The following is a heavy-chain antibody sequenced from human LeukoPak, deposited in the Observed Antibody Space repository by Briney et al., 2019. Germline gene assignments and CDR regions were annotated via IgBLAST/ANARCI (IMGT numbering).Heavy chain of an antibody. D-gene: IGHD3-22*01. V-gene: IGHV4-61*01. CDR2: IYYSGST. J-gene: IGHJ4*02. CDR1: GGSISSSSYY. Sequence: SETLSLTCTVSGGSISSSSYYWSWIRQPPGKGLEWIGYIYYSGSTNYNPSLKSRVTISVDTSKNQFSLKLSSVTAADTAVYYCARAADSSGNDPPYYFDYWGQGTLVTVSS. CDR3: ARAADSSGNDPPYYFDY.